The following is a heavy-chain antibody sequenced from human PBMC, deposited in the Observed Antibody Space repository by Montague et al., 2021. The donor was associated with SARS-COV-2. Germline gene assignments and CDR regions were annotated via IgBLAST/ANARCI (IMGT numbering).Heavy chain of an antibody. Sequence: SLRLSCPASGFTFDDYAMHWVRQAPGKGLEWVSGISWNSGSIGYADSVKGRFTISRDNAKNSLYLQMNSLRAEGTALYYCAKDMGPYGSGPYGMDVWGQGTTVTVSS. D-gene: IGHD3-10*01. CDR1: GFTFDDYA. V-gene: IGHV3-9*01. CDR3: AKDMGPYGSGPYGMDV. CDR2: ISWNSGSI. J-gene: IGHJ6*02.